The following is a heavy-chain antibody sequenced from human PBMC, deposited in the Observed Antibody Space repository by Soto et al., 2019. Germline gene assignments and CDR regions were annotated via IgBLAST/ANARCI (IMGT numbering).Heavy chain of an antibody. V-gene: IGHV1-8*01. Sequence: QVRVVQSGAEVKKPGASVKVSCKTSGYTFTDYDINWVRQAPGQGLEWMGWVSPDHGNAGYARQVQGRITMTSDASILTLFMELTTLRPEDRAVYYCAVTTGSWGQGTKVTVSS. CDR3: AVTTGS. CDR1: GYTFTDYD. J-gene: IGHJ4*02. CDR2: VSPDHGNA. D-gene: IGHD4-17*01.